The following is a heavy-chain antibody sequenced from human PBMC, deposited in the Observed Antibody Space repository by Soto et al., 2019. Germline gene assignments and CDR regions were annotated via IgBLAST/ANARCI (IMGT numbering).Heavy chain of an antibody. D-gene: IGHD1-26*01. Sequence: GGSLRLSCAASGFTFSSYGMHWVRQAPGKGLEWVAVISYDGSNKYYADSVKGRFTISRDNSKNTLYLQMNSLRAEDTAVYYCAKEQGSAFDPGAGFDYWGQGTLVTVSS. J-gene: IGHJ4*02. CDR1: GFTFSSYG. V-gene: IGHV3-30*18. CDR2: ISYDGSNK. CDR3: AKEQGSAFDPGAGFDY.